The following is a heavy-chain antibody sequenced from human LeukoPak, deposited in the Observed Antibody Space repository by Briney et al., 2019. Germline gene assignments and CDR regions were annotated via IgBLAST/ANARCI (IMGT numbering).Heavy chain of an antibody. Sequence: ASVKVSCKASGYTFTGYYMHWVRQAPGQGLEWMGWINPNSGGTNYAQKFQGRVTMTRDTSISTAYMELSRLRSDDTAVYYCARDQGSSWYALPVEGGKYNWFDPWGQGTLVTVSS. V-gene: IGHV1-2*02. CDR2: INPNSGGT. D-gene: IGHD6-13*01. CDR3: ARDQGSSWYALPVEGGKYNWFDP. CDR1: GYTFTGYY. J-gene: IGHJ5*02.